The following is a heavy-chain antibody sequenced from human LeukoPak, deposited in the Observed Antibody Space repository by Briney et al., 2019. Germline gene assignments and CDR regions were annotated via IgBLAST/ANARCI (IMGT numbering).Heavy chain of an antibody. D-gene: IGHD3-16*01. CDR2: ISSSGRTI. V-gene: IGHV3-48*03. Sequence: PGGSLRLSCAASGFTFSSYEMNWVRQAPGKGLEWISYISSSGRTIYYADSVKGRFTISRDNARNSLYLQMNSLRAEDTAVYYCAREGTVGYYFDYWGQGTLVTVSS. CDR1: GFTFSSYE. CDR3: AREGTVGYYFDY. J-gene: IGHJ4*02.